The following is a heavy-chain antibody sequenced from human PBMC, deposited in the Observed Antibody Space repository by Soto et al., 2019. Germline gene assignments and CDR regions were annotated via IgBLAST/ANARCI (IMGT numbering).Heavy chain of an antibody. D-gene: IGHD6-13*01. CDR2: ISWNSGRI. Sequence: GGSLRLSCAASGFTFDDYAMHWVRQAPGKGLEWVSSISWNSGRIAYADSVRGRITVSRDNAKSSLYLQMNSLRAEDTALYYCAKDIVGAAGATFDFWGQGTPVTVPQ. CDR3: AKDIVGAAGATFDF. CDR1: GFTFDDYA. J-gene: IGHJ4*02. V-gene: IGHV3-9*01.